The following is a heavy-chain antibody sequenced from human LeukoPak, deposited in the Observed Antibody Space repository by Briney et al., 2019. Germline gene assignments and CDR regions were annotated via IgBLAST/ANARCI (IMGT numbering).Heavy chain of an antibody. D-gene: IGHD3-22*01. J-gene: IGHJ6*03. CDR2: ISAYNGNT. CDR1: GYTFTSYG. Sequence: ASVKVSCKASGYTFTSYGISWVRQAPGQGLEWMGWISAYNGNTNYAQKLQGRVTMTTDTSTSTAYMELRSLRSDDTAVYYCARDQGYYDSSGFGYYYYMDVWGKGTTVTVSS. V-gene: IGHV1-18*01. CDR3: ARDQGYYDSSGFGYYYYMDV.